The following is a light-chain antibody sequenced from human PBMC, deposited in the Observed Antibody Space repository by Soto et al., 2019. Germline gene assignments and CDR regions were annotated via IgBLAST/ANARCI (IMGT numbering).Light chain of an antibody. J-gene: IGKJ4*01. CDR2: DAS. V-gene: IGKV3-11*01. Sequence: IVLTQSPATLSLSPGERAILSCRASQSVSSFLAWYQQKPGQAPRLLIYDASNRATGIPARFSGRGSGTDFTLTISSLEPEDVAVYYCQQRSKWPLTFGGGTKVEIK. CDR1: QSVSSF. CDR3: QQRSKWPLT.